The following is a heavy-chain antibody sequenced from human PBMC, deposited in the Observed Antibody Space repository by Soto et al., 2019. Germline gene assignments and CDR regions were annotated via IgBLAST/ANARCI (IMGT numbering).Heavy chain of an antibody. CDR2: SVYNGNT. V-gene: IGHV1-18*04. D-gene: IGHD5-18*01. CDR3: ARSYSYGSYWYFDL. Sequence: ASVKVSCKASGYTFTTYGISWVRQAPGQGLEWMVSVYNGNTNYAERLQGRVTMTTDTSTSTAYMEMWRLRSDDTAMYYCARSYSYGSYWYFDLWGPGTLVTVSS. CDR1: GYTFTTYG. J-gene: IGHJ2*01.